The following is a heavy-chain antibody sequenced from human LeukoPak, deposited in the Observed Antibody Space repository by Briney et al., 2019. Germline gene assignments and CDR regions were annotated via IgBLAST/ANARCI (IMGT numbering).Heavy chain of an antibody. CDR3: ARDRHDYYYGMDV. J-gene: IGHJ6*02. CDR1: GYTFTSYY. Sequence: GASVKVSCKASGYTFTSYYMHWVRQALGQGLEWMGIINPSGGSTSYAQKFQGRVTMTRDTSTSTVYMELSSLRSEDTAVYYCARDRHDYYYGMDVWGQGTTVTVSS. V-gene: IGHV1-46*01. CDR2: INPSGGST.